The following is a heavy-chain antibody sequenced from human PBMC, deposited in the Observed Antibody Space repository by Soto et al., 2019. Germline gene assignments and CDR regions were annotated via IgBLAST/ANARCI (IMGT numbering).Heavy chain of an antibody. J-gene: IGHJ4*02. V-gene: IGHV3-11*06. D-gene: IGHD2-21*01. CDR2: ISGGSSYT. CDR3: AKTIVAASGYYFDH. CDR1: GFSFSDSY. Sequence: QVHLVESGGDLVKPGGSLRLACAASGFSFSDSYMSWVRQAPGKGLEWLSHISGGSSYTNYADSVQGRFTISRDNAKGSLYLEMNSLRADDTAVYYCAKTIVAASGYYFDHWGQGNLVTVSS.